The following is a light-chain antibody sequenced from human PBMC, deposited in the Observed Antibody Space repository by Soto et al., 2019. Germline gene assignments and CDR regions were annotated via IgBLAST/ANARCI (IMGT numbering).Light chain of an antibody. J-gene: IGKJ1*01. CDR1: QSISTY. V-gene: IGKV1-39*01. CDR3: QQSSISPRT. CDR2: DVS. Sequence: DIQMTQSPSSLSASVGDRVTITCRASQSISTYLNWYQQKSGNAPKLLIYDVSTLQTGVPSRFSGSGSGTDFTLTISSLQPEDFATYYCQQSSISPRTFGQGTKVEIK.